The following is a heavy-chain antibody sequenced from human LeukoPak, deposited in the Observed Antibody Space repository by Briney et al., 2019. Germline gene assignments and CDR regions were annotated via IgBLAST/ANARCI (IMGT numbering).Heavy chain of an antibody. CDR1: GGSISSYY. J-gene: IGHJ4*02. CDR3: ARGGGYDSLNFDY. D-gene: IGHD5-12*01. V-gene: IGHV4-59*01. CDR2: IYYSGST. Sequence: SETLSLTCTVSGGSISSYYWSWIRQPPGKGLEWIGYIYYSGSTNYNPSLTSRVTISVDTSKNQFSLKLSSVTAADTAVYYCARGGGYDSLNFDYWGQGTLVTVSS.